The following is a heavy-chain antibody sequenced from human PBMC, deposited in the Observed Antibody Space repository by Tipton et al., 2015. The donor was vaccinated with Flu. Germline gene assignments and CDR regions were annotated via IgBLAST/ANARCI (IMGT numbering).Heavy chain of an antibody. J-gene: IGHJ3*02. V-gene: IGHV4-4*07. CDR2: IYTSGST. D-gene: IGHD4-17*01. CDR3: ARVGRGDYTRWLAFDI. CDR1: GGSISSYY. Sequence: TLSLTCTVSGGSISSYYWSWIRQPAGKGLEWIGRIYTSGSTNYNPSLKSRLTMSVDTSKNQFSLKLGSVTAADTAVYYCARVGRGDYTRWLAFDIWGQGTMVTVSS.